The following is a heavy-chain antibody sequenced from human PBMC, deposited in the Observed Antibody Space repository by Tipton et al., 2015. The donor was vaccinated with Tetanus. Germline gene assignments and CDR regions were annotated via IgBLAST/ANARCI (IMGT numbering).Heavy chain of an antibody. CDR1: GGSISSSDHY. CDR2: IHYSGNT. CDR3: ARASVTILRGVMIRGTGWFDP. V-gene: IGHV4-31*03. D-gene: IGHD3-10*01. Sequence: LRLSCSVSGGSISSSDHYWGWIRQHPGKGPEWIGYIHYSGNTFYKPSLKSRVTISVDTSKKQFSLKMTSVTAADTAVYFCARASVTILRGVMIRGTGWFDPWGQGTLVTVSS. J-gene: IGHJ5*02.